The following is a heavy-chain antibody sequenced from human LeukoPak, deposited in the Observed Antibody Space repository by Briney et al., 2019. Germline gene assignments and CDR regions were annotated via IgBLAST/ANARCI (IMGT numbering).Heavy chain of an antibody. J-gene: IGHJ4*02. CDR1: GFTFSDYA. D-gene: IGHD3-22*01. V-gene: IGHV3-30*02. CDR2: IRYDGSNK. CDR3: AKEASVYSGYYPLDY. Sequence: PGGSLRLSCAASGFTFSDYAMHWVRQAPGKGLEWLSFIRYDGSNKYYADSLKGRFTISRDNSKNTLYLQMHSLRAEDTAVYYCAKEASVYSGYYPLDYWGQGTLVTVSS.